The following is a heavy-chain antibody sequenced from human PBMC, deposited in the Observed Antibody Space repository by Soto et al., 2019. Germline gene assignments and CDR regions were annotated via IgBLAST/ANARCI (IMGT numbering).Heavy chain of an antibody. CDR3: ARVRTPSVTIFGVAFDY. CDR2: IIPIFGTA. J-gene: IGHJ4*02. V-gene: IGHV1-69*13. D-gene: IGHD3-3*01. Sequence: SVKVSCKASGGTFSSYANSWVRQAPGQGLEWMGGIIPIFGTANYAQKFQGRVTITADESTSTAYMELSSLRSEDTAVYYCARVRTPSVTIFGVAFDYSGQGSPVTVSS. CDR1: GGTFSSYA.